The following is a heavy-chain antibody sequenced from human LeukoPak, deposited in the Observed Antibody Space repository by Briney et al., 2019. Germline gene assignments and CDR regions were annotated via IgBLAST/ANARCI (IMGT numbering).Heavy chain of an antibody. CDR2: IYYSGTT. Sequence: KASETLSLTCTVSGGSISSSSYYWGWIRQPPGEGLEWIGGIYYSGTTYYNPSLKSRVTISVDTSKNQFSLKLSSVTAADTAVYYCARRRAMVRGVINYFDYWGQGTLVTVSS. D-gene: IGHD3-10*01. CDR1: GGSISSSSYY. J-gene: IGHJ4*02. CDR3: ARRRAMVRGVINYFDY. V-gene: IGHV4-39*01.